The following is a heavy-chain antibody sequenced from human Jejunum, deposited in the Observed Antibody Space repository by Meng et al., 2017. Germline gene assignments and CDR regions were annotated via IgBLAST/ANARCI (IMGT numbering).Heavy chain of an antibody. CDR2: IWHSGAS. CDR1: GGSVTTDW. J-gene: IGHJ4*02. CDR3: ASGATGTRPFDY. D-gene: IGHD5-12*01. Sequence: QVPLGESGPGLVKPSGTLCLNCAVYGGSVTTDWWNWVREPPGKGLEWIGEIWHSGASNYNPSLRSRVTISVDKSKNQLSLELASLTAADTAVYYCASGATGTRPFDYWGQGTLVTVSS. V-gene: IGHV4-4*02.